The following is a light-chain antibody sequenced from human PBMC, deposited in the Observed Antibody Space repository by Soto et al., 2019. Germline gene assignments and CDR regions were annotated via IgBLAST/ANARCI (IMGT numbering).Light chain of an antibody. J-gene: IGKJ1*01. V-gene: IGKV1-33*01. CDR1: QDINNY. CDR2: DAS. Sequence: DIQMTQSPSSLSASVGDRVTITCQASQDINNYLHWYQQKPGKAPKLLIYDASNLETGVPSRFSGSGSGTDFTFPISSLQPEDIATYYCQQYDNFLWTFGQGTKVEIK. CDR3: QQYDNFLWT.